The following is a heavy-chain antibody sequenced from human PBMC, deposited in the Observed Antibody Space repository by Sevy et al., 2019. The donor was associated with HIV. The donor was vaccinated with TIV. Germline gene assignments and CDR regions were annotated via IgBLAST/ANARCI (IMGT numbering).Heavy chain of an antibody. CDR3: AKDQGDYVWGTFRDY. J-gene: IGHJ4*02. Sequence: GGSLRLSCAASGFTVSSNFMSWVRQAPGKGLEWVSVIYIGGTTYYADSVKGRFTISRDNSKNTLYLQMNSLRAEDTAVYYCAKDQGDYVWGTFRDYWGQGTLVTVSS. CDR2: IYIGGTT. D-gene: IGHD3-16*02. CDR1: GFTVSSNF. V-gene: IGHV3-53*01.